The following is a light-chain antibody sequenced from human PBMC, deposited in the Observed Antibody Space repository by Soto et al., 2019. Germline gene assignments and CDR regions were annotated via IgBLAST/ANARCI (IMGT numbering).Light chain of an antibody. Sequence: SYELTPSPSVSVAPGQTARVTCGGNDIRFKSVHWYQQRSGQAPVLVVYNDRDRPSGIPERFSGSNSGNTATLTISGAEAGDEADYYCQVWDSSSEHVVFGGGTKLAAL. CDR2: NDR. CDR3: QVWDSSSEHVV. V-gene: IGLV3-21*02. CDR1: DIRFKS. J-gene: IGLJ2*01.